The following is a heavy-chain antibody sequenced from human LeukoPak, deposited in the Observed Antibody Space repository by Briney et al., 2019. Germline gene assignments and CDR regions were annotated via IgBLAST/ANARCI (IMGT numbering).Heavy chain of an antibody. CDR1: GFTFTGHN. CDR3: AKDQGSGITGTTGAFDI. CDR2: VSISSGTI. Sequence: GGSLRLSCAASGFTFTGHNMNWVRQAPGKGLEWISFVSISSGTIYYADSVKGRFSISRDNAKSSLDLQMNSLRAEDTAVYYCAKDQGSGITGTTGAFDIWGQGTMVTVSS. D-gene: IGHD1-7*01. V-gene: IGHV3-48*04. J-gene: IGHJ3*02.